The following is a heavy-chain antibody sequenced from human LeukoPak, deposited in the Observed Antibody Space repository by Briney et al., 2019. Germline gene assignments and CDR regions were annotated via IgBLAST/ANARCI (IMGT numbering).Heavy chain of an antibody. V-gene: IGHV3-30*18. CDR1: GFTFSSYG. J-gene: IGHJ4*02. CDR2: ISYDGSNK. D-gene: IGHD1-26*01. CDR3: AKLIVGATNLDY. Sequence: GGSLRLSCAASGFTFSSYGMHWVRQAPGEGLEGVAVISYDGSNKYYADSVKGRFTISRDNSKNTLYLQMNSLRAEDTAVYYCAKLIVGATNLDYWGQGTLVTVSS.